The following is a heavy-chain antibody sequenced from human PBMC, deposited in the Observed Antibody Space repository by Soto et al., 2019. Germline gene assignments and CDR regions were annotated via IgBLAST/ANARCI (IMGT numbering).Heavy chain of an antibody. CDR3: ARVSLQGSVVD. CDR2: IYYSGST. J-gene: IGHJ4*02. Sequence: SETLSLTCTVSGGSISCGDYYWSWIRQPPGKGLEWIGYIYYSGSTYYNPSLKSRVTISVDTSKNQFSLKLSSVTAADTAVYYCARVSLQGSVVDWGQGTLVTVSS. D-gene: IGHD2-15*01. V-gene: IGHV4-30-4*01. CDR1: GGSISCGDYY.